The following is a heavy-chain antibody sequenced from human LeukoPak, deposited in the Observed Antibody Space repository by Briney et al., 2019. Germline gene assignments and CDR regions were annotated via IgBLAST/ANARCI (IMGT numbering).Heavy chain of an antibody. CDR1: GGSISSSSYY. D-gene: IGHD3-10*01. V-gene: IGHV4-39*01. Sequence: SETLSLTCTVSGGSISSSSYYGGWIRQPPGKGLEWIGSIYYSGSTYYNPSLKSRVTISVDTSKNQFSLKLSSVTAADTAVYYCASPPRYYYGSGRRYYYMDVWGKGTTVTVSS. CDR3: ASPPRYYYGSGRRYYYMDV. J-gene: IGHJ6*03. CDR2: IYYSGST.